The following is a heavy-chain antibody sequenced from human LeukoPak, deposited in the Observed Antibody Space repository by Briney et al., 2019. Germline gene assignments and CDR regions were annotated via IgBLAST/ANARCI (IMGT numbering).Heavy chain of an antibody. CDR2: VYYSGTT. J-gene: IGHJ6*03. CDR3: AREVADYGGYYYYHYMDV. CDR1: AGSITSYY. V-gene: IGHV4-59*12. Sequence: SETLSLTCAVSAGSITSYYWSWIRQVPGKGLEWIGYVYYSGTTNYNPSLKSRVTISVDTSKNQFSLKLSSVTAADTAMYYCAREVADYGGYYYYHYMDVWGKGTTVTISS. D-gene: IGHD4-23*01.